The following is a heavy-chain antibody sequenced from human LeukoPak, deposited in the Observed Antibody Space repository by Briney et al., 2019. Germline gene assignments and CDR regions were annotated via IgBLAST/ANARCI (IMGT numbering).Heavy chain of an antibody. CDR1: GFTFSSYA. J-gene: IGHJ6*02. V-gene: IGHV3-23*01. Sequence: GGSLRLSCAASGFTFSSYAMSWVRQAPGKGLEWVSAISGSGGSTYYADSVKGRFTISRDNSKNTLYLQMNSLRAEDTAVYYCASSPRSYGSLFYYYGMDVWGQGTTVTVSS. CDR3: ASSPRSYGSLFYYYGMDV. CDR2: ISGSGGST. D-gene: IGHD5-18*01.